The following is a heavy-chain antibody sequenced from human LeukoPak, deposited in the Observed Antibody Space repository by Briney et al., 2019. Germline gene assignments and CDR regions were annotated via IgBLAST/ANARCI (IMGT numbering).Heavy chain of an antibody. D-gene: IGHD3-10*01. J-gene: IGHJ4*02. CDR3: ARATNYGSGLTRNFDY. CDR1: GFTSSSYS. CDR2: INGGGGSI. V-gene: IGHV3-48*02. Sequence: GGSLRLSCAASGFTSSSYSMNWVRQAPGKGLEWVSYINGGGGSIYYADSVKGRFTISRDNAKNSLYLQMNSLRDEDTAVYYCARATNYGSGLTRNFDYWGQGTLVTVSS.